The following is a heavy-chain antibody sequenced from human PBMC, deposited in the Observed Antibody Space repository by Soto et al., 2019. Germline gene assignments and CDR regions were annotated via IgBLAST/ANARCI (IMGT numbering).Heavy chain of an antibody. D-gene: IGHD4-17*01. J-gene: IGHJ4*02. CDR3: ARSYGGNSGTFDF. CDR1: GGSFSGYY. CDR2: INHSGST. V-gene: IGHV4-34*01. Sequence: QVQLQQWGAGLLKPSETLSLTCAVYGGSFSGYYWSWIRQPPGKGLEFIGEINHSGSTNYNPSLKSRAPXSXDXSKNQFSLKLSSVTAADTAVYYCARSYGGNSGTFDFWGQGTLVTVSS.